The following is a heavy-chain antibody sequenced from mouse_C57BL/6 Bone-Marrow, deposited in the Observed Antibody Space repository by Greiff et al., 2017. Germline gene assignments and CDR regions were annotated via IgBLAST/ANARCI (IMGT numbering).Heavy chain of an antibody. CDR1: GYAFSSSW. V-gene: IGHV1-82*01. CDR2: IYPGDGDT. D-gene: IGHD2-3*01. Sequence: QVQLQQSGPELVKPGASVKISCKASGYAFSSSWMNWVKQRPGKGLEWIGRIYPGDGDTNYYGKFKGKATLTADKSSSTADMQLSSLTSVDSSVYFCAIWNYYDGYYVDYWGQGTTLTVSS. CDR3: AIWNYYDGYYVDY. J-gene: IGHJ2*01.